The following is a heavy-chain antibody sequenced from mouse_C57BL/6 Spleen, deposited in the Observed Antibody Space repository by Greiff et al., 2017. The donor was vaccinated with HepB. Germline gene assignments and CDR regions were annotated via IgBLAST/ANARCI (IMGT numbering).Heavy chain of an antibody. CDR1: GYTFTSYW. D-gene: IGHD1-1*01. CDR3: AGGSSYGAMDY. Sequence: QVHVKQPGAELVMPGASVKLSCKASGYTFTSYWMHWVKQRPGQGLEWIGEIDPSDSYTNYNQKFKGKSTLTVDKSSSTAYMQLSSLTSEDSAVYYGAGGSSYGAMDYWGQGTSVTVSS. CDR2: IDPSDSYT. J-gene: IGHJ4*01. V-gene: IGHV1-69*01.